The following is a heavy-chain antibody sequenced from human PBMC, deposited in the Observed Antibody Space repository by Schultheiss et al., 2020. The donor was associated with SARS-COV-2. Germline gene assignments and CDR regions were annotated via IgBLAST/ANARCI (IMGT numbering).Heavy chain of an antibody. D-gene: IGHD3-16*01. Sequence: GSLRLSCTVSGGSISSYYWSWIRQPPGKGLEWIGEINHSGSTNYNPSLKSRVTISVDTSKNQFSLKLSSVTAADTAVYYCARDVGGYFDYWGQGTLVTVSS. CDR2: INHSGST. CDR1: GGSISSYY. V-gene: IGHV4-34*01. J-gene: IGHJ4*02. CDR3: ARDVGGYFDY.